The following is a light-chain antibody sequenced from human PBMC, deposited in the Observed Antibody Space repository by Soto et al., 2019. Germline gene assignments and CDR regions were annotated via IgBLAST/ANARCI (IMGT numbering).Light chain of an antibody. Sequence: EIVLTQSPGTLSLSPGERATLSCRASQSVSSSYLAWYQQKPGQAPRLLIYGASSRATGIPDRFSGSGSGTEFTLTISRPEPEDFAVYYCQQYGSSPYTFGQGTKLEIK. CDR3: QQYGSSPYT. CDR1: QSVSSSY. V-gene: IGKV3-20*01. CDR2: GAS. J-gene: IGKJ2*01.